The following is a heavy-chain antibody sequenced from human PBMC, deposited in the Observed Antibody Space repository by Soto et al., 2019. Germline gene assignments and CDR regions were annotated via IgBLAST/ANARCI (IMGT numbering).Heavy chain of an antibody. CDR3: ARIFASRDWGYYCYYMDV. CDR2: MNPNSGNT. Sequence: QVQLVQSGAEVKKPGASVKVSCKASGYTFTSYDINWVRQATGQGLEWMGWMNPNSGNTGYAQKFQGRVTMTRNTSISTAYMELGSLRSEDTALYYCARIFASRDWGYYCYYMDVWGKGTTVTVSS. D-gene: IGHD7-27*01. CDR1: GYTFTSYD. J-gene: IGHJ6*03. V-gene: IGHV1-8*01.